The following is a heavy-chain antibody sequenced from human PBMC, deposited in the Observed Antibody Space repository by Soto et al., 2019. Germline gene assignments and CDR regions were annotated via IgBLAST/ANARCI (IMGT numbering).Heavy chain of an antibody. Sequence: SETLSLTCTVSGFSISSYYWSWIRQPPGKGLEWIGYIYYSGSTNYNPSLKSRVTISVDTSKNQFSLKLSSVTAADTAVYYCARQTLKNWNHVGWFDLCGQGTLVTVSS. CDR1: GFSISSYY. J-gene: IGHJ5*02. CDR3: ARQTLKNWNHVGWFDL. CDR2: IYYSGST. D-gene: IGHD1-1*01. V-gene: IGHV4-59*08.